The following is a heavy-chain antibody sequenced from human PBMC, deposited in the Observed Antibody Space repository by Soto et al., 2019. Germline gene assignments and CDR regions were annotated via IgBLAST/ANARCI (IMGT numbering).Heavy chain of an antibody. D-gene: IGHD6-13*01. CDR1: GGSISSSSYY. CDR2: IYYSGST. J-gene: IGHJ3*02. CDR3: ARLPYSSSWYGAFDI. V-gene: IGHV4-39*01. Sequence: SETLSLTCTVSGGSISSSSYYWGWIRQPPGKGLEWIGSIYYSGSTYYNPSLKSRVTISVDTSKNQFSLKLSSVTAADTAVYYCARLPYSSSWYGAFDIWGQGTMVTVSS.